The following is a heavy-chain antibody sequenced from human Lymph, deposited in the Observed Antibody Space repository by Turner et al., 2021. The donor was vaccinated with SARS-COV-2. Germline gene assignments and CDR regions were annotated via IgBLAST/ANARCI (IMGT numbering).Heavy chain of an antibody. J-gene: IGHJ6*02. V-gene: IGHV3-53*01. CDR2: IYGGGST. Sequence: EVQLVESGRGLIQPGGSLRHSCAASGFTVSSNYMSWVRQAPGKGLEWVSIIYGGGSTYYADSVKGRLTISRDNSKNTLYRQMNSLRAEDTAVYYCARDLMEVGGMDVWGQGTTVTVSS. CDR1: GFTVSSNY. CDR3: ARDLMEVGGMDV. D-gene: IGHD3-3*01.